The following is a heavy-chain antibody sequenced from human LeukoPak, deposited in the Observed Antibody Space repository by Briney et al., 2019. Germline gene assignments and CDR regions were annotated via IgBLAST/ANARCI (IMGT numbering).Heavy chain of an antibody. V-gene: IGHV1-24*01. CDR2: FDPEEGET. D-gene: IGHD4-23*01. J-gene: IGHJ6*02. CDR1: GHSLAELA. Sequence: ASVNVSCKVSGHSLAELAMHWVRQAPGKGLEWVGGFDPEEGETFYAQEVLGRVSITEDTSTDTAYMELSSLTSEDTAVYYCAILPLTVVTPLDVWGQGTTVTVSS. CDR3: AILPLTVVTPLDV.